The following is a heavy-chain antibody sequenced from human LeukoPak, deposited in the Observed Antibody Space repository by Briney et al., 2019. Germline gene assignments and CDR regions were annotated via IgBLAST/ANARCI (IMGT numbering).Heavy chain of an antibody. CDR1: GFTFSSHG. Sequence: GRSLRLSCAVSGFTFSSHGMHWVRQAPGKGLEWVAAISYDGSKQYYADSVKGRFTISRDNSKNTLYLQMDSLRAEDTAVYYCARAQMAVAGFESRYWGQGTLVTVSS. J-gene: IGHJ4*02. V-gene: IGHV3-30*03. CDR2: ISYDGSKQ. D-gene: IGHD6-19*01. CDR3: ARAQMAVAGFESRY.